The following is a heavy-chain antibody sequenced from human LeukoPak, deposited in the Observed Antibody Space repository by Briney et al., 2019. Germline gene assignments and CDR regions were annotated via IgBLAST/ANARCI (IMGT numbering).Heavy chain of an antibody. V-gene: IGHV3-33*01. CDR1: GFTFRSYG. Sequence: PGGSLRLSCAASGFTFRSYGMHWVRQAPGKGLEWVAVIWYDGSNKYYADSVKGRFTISRDNSENTLYLQMNSLRAEDTALYYCASDGIAVDRGIGYFDYWGQGTLVTASS. D-gene: IGHD6-13*01. CDR2: IWYDGSNK. CDR3: ASDGIAVDRGIGYFDY. J-gene: IGHJ4*02.